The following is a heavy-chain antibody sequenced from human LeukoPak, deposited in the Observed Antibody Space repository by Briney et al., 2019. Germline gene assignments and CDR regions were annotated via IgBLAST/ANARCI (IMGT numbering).Heavy chain of an antibody. V-gene: IGHV1-18*01. J-gene: IGHJ2*01. CDR2: ISAYNGNT. CDR3: ARVALLRYFDWFRYFDL. D-gene: IGHD3-9*01. CDR1: GYTFTSYG. Sequence: ASVEVSCKASGYTFTSYGISWVRQAPGQGLEWMGWISAYNGNTNYAQKLQGRVTMTTDTSTSTAYMELRSLRSDDTAVYYCARVALLRYFDWFRYFDLWGRGTLVTVSS.